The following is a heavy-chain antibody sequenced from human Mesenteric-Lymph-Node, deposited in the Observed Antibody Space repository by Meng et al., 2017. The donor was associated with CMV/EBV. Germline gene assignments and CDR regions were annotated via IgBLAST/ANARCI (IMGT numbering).Heavy chain of an antibody. V-gene: IGHV3-21*01. Sequence: GESLKISCAASGFTFSSYSMNWVRQAPGKGLEWVSSITTSSYIYYADSVKGRFTISSDRAKNTVYLHMNSLGPEDTAVYFCARGRTDYGVFAYGLDVWGQGTTVTVSS. D-gene: IGHD4-17*01. CDR1: GFTFSSYS. CDR3: ARGRTDYGVFAYGLDV. J-gene: IGHJ6*02. CDR2: ITTSSYI.